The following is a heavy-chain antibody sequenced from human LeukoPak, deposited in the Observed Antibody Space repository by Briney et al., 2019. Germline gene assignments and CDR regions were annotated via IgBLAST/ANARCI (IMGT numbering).Heavy chain of an antibody. Sequence: GSLRLSSAASGFTFSNAWMSWVRHAPGEGVGWVCRIKSKTDGGTTDYAATMKGRFTISRDDSKNTLYLQMNSLKTEDTAVYYCTTDPRRYGALDIWGQGTMVTVSS. CDR3: TTDPRRYGALDI. CDR2: IKSKTDGGTT. D-gene: IGHD5-18*01. J-gene: IGHJ3*02. CDR1: GFTFSNAW. V-gene: IGHV3-15*01.